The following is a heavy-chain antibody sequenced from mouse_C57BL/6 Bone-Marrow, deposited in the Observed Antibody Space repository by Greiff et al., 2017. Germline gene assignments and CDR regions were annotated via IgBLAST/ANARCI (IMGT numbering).Heavy chain of an antibody. J-gene: IGHJ4*01. CDR2: IYPGSGNT. CDR3: ARLTTVVAPYYAMDD. D-gene: IGHD1-1*01. Sequence: QVQLQQSGAELVRPGASVKLSCKASGYTFTDYYINWVKQRPGQGLEWIARIYPGSGNTYYNEKFKGKATLTAEKSSSTAYMQLSSLTSEDSAVYFCARLTTVVAPYYAMDDWGQGTSVTVSS. CDR1: GYTFTDYY. V-gene: IGHV1-76*01.